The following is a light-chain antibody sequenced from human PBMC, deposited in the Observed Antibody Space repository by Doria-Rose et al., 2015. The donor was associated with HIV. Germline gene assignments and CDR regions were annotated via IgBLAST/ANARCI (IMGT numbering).Light chain of an antibody. CDR3: QQTYTSPST. J-gene: IGKJ1*01. CDR1: HSINSY. V-gene: IGKV1-39*01. CDR2: GSF. Sequence: VGGSVTITCRASHSINSYLNWYQQKPGKAPNLLIYGSFSMQGGVPSRFSGSGSGTEYTPTISNLQPEDFATYYCQQTYTSPSTFGQGTKIEIK.